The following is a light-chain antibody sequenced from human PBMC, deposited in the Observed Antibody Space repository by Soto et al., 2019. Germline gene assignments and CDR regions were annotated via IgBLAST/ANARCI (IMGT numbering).Light chain of an antibody. V-gene: IGKV1-39*01. J-gene: IGKJ5*01. CDR2: GAS. Sequence: DIQMTQSPSSLSASVGDRVTITCRASQSMSNYLNWYQQKPGKAPKLLIYGASSLQSGVPSRFSGSGSGTDFTLTINSLRPEDLATYYCQQTYNTPRTFGQGTRLEI. CDR3: QQTYNTPRT. CDR1: QSMSNY.